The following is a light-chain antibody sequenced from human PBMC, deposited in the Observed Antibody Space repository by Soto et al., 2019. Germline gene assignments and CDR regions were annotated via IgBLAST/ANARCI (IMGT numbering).Light chain of an antibody. J-gene: IGLJ1*01. CDR3: FSFTSTNTHV. CDR1: SSDFGSYKF. CDR2: ETS. V-gene: IGLV2-23*01. Sequence: QSVLAQPASVSGSPGQSVTISCTGTSSDFGSYKFVSWYQHHPGTVPKVIIYETSKRPSGVSDRFSGSKSGNTASLTISGLQAEDEADYYCFSFTSTNTHVFGSGTKVTVL.